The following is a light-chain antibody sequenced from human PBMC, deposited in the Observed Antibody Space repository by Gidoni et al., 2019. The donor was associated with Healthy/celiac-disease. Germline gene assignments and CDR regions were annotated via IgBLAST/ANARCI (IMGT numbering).Light chain of an antibody. J-gene: IGKJ1*01. Sequence: DIQMTQSPSSLSASVGDRVTITCRASQGSSSYLKWYQQKPGKAPKLLIYAASSLQSGVPSRFSGSGSGTEFTLTISSLQPEDFATYYCQQSYSTAWTFGQGTKVEIK. CDR3: QQSYSTAWT. CDR1: QGSSSY. CDR2: AAS. V-gene: IGKV1-39*01.